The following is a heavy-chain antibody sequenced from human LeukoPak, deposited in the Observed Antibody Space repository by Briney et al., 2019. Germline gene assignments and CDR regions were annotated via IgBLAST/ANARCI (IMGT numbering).Heavy chain of an antibody. D-gene: IGHD6-6*01. J-gene: IGHJ4*02. Sequence: GGSLRLSCAASGFTFSTYGMHWVRQAPGKGLEWVAFIRYDGSNKYYADSVKGRFTISRDNSKNTLYLQMNSLRAEDTAVYYCAKDTGAARPFDYWGQGTLVTVSS. CDR1: GFTFSTYG. V-gene: IGHV3-30*02. CDR2: IRYDGSNK. CDR3: AKDTGAARPFDY.